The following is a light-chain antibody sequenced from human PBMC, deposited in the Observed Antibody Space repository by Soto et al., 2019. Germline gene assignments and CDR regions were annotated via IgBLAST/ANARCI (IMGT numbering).Light chain of an antibody. CDR1: QRISSN. J-gene: IGKJ2*01. CDR2: GAS. Sequence: EIVMTQSPATLSVSPRERATLYCRASQRISSNLAWYQQKPGQAPRLLIYGASTRATGIPERFSGSGSGTEFTLTISSLQSEDFAVYYCQQYNNWPPAYTFGQGTKVDI. CDR3: QQYNNWPPAYT. V-gene: IGKV3-15*01.